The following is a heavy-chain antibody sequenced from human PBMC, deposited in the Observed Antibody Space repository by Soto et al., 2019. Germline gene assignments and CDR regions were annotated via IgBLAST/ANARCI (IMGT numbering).Heavy chain of an antibody. Sequence: VPLVQSGAEVKEPGDSVRVSCEDSGYTFTAYYIHWVRQAPGQGLEWMGWINTKLGDATYAQDFHDIVTMTRDMSMTDVYIESTRLTSAYTSIYYSATNTDYYYGPGGSNGQDFWCQGNRVTVFS. D-gene: IGHD3-10*01. CDR2: INTKLGDA. V-gene: IGHV1-2*02. J-gene: IGHJ6*02. CDR1: GYTFTAYY. CDR3: ATNTDYYYGPGGSNGQDF.